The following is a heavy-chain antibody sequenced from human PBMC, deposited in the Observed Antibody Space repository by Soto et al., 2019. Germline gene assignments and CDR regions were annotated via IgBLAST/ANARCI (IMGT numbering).Heavy chain of an antibody. Sequence: GASVKVSCKASGGTFSSYAISWVRQAPGQGLEWMGGIIPIFGTANYAQKFQGRVTITADESTSTAYMELSSLRSEDTAVYYCARGPYGGKIRGDDAFDIWGQGTMVTVSS. CDR1: GGTFSSYA. CDR2: IIPIFGTA. V-gene: IGHV1-69*13. J-gene: IGHJ3*02. D-gene: IGHD4-17*01. CDR3: ARGPYGGKIRGDDAFDI.